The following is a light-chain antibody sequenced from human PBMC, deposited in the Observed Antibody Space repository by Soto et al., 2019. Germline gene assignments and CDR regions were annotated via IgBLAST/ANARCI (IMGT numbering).Light chain of an antibody. CDR1: TGAVTSGYY. CDR3: LLYDGGAQV. CDR2: SIS. J-gene: IGLJ3*02. Sequence: QAVVTQEPSLTVSPGGTVTLTCGFSTGAVTSGYYPNWLQQKPGQPPRPLIYSISNTHSWTPDRFSGSLLGDKAALTLSGVLHEDAYDYYCLLYDGGAQVFGGGTKLTVL. V-gene: IGLV7-43*01.